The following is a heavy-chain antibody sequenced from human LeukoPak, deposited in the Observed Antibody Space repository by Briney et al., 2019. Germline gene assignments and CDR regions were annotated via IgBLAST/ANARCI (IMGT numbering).Heavy chain of an antibody. CDR3: AKEGDVYYDFWSGYHFDY. Sequence: GGSPRLSCAASEFTFDRYAISWVRQAPGKGLEWVSTISGSGSSTYYADSVKGRFTISRDNSKNTLFLQMHSLRAEDTAVYYCAKEGDVYYDFWSGYHFDYWGQGTLVTVSS. CDR1: EFTFDRYA. V-gene: IGHV3-23*01. D-gene: IGHD3-3*01. J-gene: IGHJ4*02. CDR2: ISGSGSST.